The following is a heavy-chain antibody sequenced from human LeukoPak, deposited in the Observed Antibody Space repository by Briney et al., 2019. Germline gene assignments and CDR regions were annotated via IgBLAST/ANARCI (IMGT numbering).Heavy chain of an antibody. V-gene: IGHV3-7*04. CDR1: GFTFSSYG. D-gene: IGHD6-13*01. CDR3: ARGRVAASASPFDY. Sequence: GGSLRLSCAASGFTFSSYGMHWVRQAPGKGLEWVANIKQDGSEKYYVDSVKGRFTISRDNAKNSLYLQMNSLRADDTAVYYCARGRVAASASPFDYWGQGTLVTVSS. J-gene: IGHJ4*02. CDR2: IKQDGSEK.